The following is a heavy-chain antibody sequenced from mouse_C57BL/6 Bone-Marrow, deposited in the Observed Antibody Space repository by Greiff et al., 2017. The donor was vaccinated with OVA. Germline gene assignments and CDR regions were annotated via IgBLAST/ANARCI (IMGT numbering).Heavy chain of an antibody. CDR1: GFTFSSYG. D-gene: IGHD2-2*01. CDR3: ARLMVTSFDY. V-gene: IGHV5-6*01. J-gene: IGHJ2*01. CDR2: ISSGGSYT. Sequence: EVQLVESGGDLVKPGGSLKLSCAASGFTFSSYGMSWVRQTPDKRLEWVATISSGGSYTYYPDSVKGRFTISRDNAKNTLYLQMSSLKSEDTAMYYCARLMVTSFDYWGQGTTLTVSS.